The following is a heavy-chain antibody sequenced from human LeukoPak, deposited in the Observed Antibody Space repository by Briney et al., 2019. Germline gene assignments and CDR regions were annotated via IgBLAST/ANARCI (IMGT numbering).Heavy chain of an antibody. Sequence: PSETLSLTCAVYGGSFSGHNRSWIRQTPGKGLGWIGEIYHSGSTNYNPSLKSRVTISLDMSKNQFSLKLRSVHAADTAVYYCATRTYYYDNPALSHDYWGQGTLVTVSS. D-gene: IGHD3-22*01. CDR1: GGSFSGHN. CDR3: ATRTYYYDNPALSHDY. CDR2: IYHSGST. J-gene: IGHJ4*02. V-gene: IGHV4-34*01.